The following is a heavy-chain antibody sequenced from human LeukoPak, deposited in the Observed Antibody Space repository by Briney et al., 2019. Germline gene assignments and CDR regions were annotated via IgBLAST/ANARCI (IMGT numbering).Heavy chain of an antibody. CDR3: ARDRVVITA. V-gene: IGHV3-7*01. Sequence: LAGGSLRLSCAASGFTFSSYGIHWVRQAPGRGLEWVANIKQDGSEKYYVDSVKGRFTISRDNAKNSLYLQMNSLRAEDTAVYYCARDRVVITAWGQGTLVTVSS. CDR1: GFTFSSYG. J-gene: IGHJ4*02. CDR2: IKQDGSEK. D-gene: IGHD3-22*01.